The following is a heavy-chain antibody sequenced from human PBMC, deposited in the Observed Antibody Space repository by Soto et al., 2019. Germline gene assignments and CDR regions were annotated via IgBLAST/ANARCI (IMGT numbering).Heavy chain of an antibody. CDR1: GYTFFNYG. CDR2: FSGYNGHT. Sequence: QVKLVQSGAEVRKPGASVKVSCRASGYTFFNYGITWVRQAPGQGLGWMGWFSGYNGHTNYAQKFEGRVTMSRDISTTTAYMELRNLRSDDTAVYYCARLVGPTSSDDWFDPWGQGTLVTVSS. CDR3: ARLVGPTSSDDWFDP. J-gene: IGHJ5*02. V-gene: IGHV1-18*01. D-gene: IGHD1-26*01.